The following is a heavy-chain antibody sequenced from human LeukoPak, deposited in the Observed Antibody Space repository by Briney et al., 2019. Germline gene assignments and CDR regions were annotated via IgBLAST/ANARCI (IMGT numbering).Heavy chain of an antibody. J-gene: IGHJ5*02. V-gene: IGHV3-23*01. CDR3: AKVYCSSTSCFDP. CDR1: GFTFSSYA. D-gene: IGHD2-2*01. Sequence: GGTLRLSCAASGFTFSSYAMSWVRQAPGNGLELVSAISGSGGSTFYADSVNGRFTISTDNSNNTLYMQMNSLRAEATAVYYCAKVYCSSTSCFDPWGQGTLVTVSS. CDR2: ISGSGGST.